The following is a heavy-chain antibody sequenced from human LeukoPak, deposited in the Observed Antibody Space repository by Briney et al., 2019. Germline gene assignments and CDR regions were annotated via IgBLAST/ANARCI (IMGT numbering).Heavy chain of an antibody. J-gene: IGHJ4*02. CDR3: ARGSYYYDSSEALDFDY. V-gene: IGHV3-33*01. CDR1: GFTFSSYG. Sequence: GGSLRLSCAASGFTFSSYGMYWVRQAPGKGLEWVAVIWYDGSNKYYADSVKGRFTISRDNSKDTLYLQMNSLRAEDTAVYYCARGSYYYDSSEALDFDYWGQGTLVTVSS. CDR2: IWYDGSNK. D-gene: IGHD3-22*01.